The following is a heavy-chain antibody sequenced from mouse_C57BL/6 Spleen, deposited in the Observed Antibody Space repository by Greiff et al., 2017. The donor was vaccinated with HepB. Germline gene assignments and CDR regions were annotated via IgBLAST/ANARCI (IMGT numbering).Heavy chain of an antibody. V-gene: IGHV5-6*02. D-gene: IGHD2-1*01. CDR2: ISSGGSYT. CDR3: ADGNAY. Sequence: EVMLVESGGDLVKPGGSLKLSCAASGFTFSSYGMSWVRQTPDKRLEWVATISSGGSYTYYPDSVKGRFTISRDNAKNTLYLQMSSLKSEDTAMYYCADGNAYWGQGTLVTVSA. CDR1: GFTFSSYG. J-gene: IGHJ3*01.